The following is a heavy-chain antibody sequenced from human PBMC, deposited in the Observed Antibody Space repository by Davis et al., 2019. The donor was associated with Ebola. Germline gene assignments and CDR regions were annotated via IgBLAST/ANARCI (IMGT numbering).Heavy chain of an antibody. CDR2: IFYSGTI. V-gene: IGHV4-39*07. J-gene: IGHJ4*02. D-gene: IGHD6-19*01. CDR3: ARGWAYSSGWWIDY. Sequence: PGGSLRLSCIVSGGSIRSSSNYYWGWIRQPPGKGLEWIGIIFYSGTIYYNPSLKSRVTISVDTSKNKFSLNLSSVTAADTAVYYCARGWAYSSGWWIDYWGQGTLVTVSS. CDR1: GGSIRSSSNYY.